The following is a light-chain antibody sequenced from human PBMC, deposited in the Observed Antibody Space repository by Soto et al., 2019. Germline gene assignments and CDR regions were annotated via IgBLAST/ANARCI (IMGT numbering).Light chain of an antibody. Sequence: QSVLAQPASVSGSPGQSITISCTGASGYVGTYSLVSWYQQHPGKAPKVVIYEGHKRPSGVPDRFSGSTSVNTASLTISGLQTDDEADCYCCLYVGATTYVFGTGTKVTVL. CDR2: EGH. V-gene: IGLV2-23*01. CDR1: SGYVGTYSL. J-gene: IGLJ1*01. CDR3: CLYVGATTYV.